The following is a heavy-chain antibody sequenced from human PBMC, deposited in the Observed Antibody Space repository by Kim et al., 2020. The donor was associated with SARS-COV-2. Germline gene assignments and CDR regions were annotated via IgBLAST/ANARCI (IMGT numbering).Heavy chain of an antibody. V-gene: IGHV4-34*01. CDR1: GGSFSGYY. J-gene: IGHJ4*02. D-gene: IGHD3-9*01. CDR2: INHSGST. CDR3: ARVSPGTYDILTGYYYYFDY. Sequence: SETLSLTCAVYGGSFSGYYWSWIRQPPGKGLEWIGEINHSGSTNYNPSLKSRVTISVDTSKNQFSLKLSSVTAADTAVYYCARVSPGTYDILTGYYYYFDYWGQGTLVTVSS.